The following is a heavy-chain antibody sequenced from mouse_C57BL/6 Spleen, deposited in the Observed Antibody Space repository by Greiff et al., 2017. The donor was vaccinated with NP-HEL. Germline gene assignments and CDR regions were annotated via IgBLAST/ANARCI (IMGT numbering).Heavy chain of an antibody. D-gene: IGHD1-1*01. V-gene: IGHV1-81*01. Sequence: VQLQQSGAELARPGASVKLSCKASGYTFTSYGISWLRQRTGQGLEWIGEIYPRSGNTYYNEKFKGKATQTADKSSSTAYMEFRSLTSEDSAVYFCARSGSTSVVEDFAMDYWGQGTSVTVSS. CDR2: IYPRSGNT. CDR3: ARSGSTSVVEDFAMDY. J-gene: IGHJ4*01. CDR1: GYTFTSYG.